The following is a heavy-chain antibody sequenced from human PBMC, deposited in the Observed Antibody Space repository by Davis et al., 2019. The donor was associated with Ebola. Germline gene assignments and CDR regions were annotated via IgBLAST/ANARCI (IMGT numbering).Heavy chain of an antibody. CDR1: GFTFSSYG. CDR2: ISYDGSNK. V-gene: IGHV3-30*18. J-gene: IGHJ4*02. CDR3: AKGGGITIFGVVVDY. D-gene: IGHD3-3*01. Sequence: GESLKISCAASGFTFSSYGMHWVRQAPGKGLEWVAVISYDGSNKYYADSVKGRFTISRDSSKNTLYLQMNSLRAEDTAVYYCAKGGGITIFGVVVDYWGQGTLVTVSS.